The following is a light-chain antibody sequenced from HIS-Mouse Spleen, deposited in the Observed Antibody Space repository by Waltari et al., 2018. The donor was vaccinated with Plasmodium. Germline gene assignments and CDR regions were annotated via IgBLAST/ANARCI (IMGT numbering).Light chain of an antibody. CDR3: QQYYSTPLT. V-gene: IGKV4-1*01. CDR1: QSVLYSSNNKNY. Sequence: DIVMTQSPYSLAVSLGERATINCKSSQSVLYSSNNKNYLAWYQQKPGQPPQLLIYWASTRESGVPDRFSGSGSGTDFTLTISSLQAEDVAVYYCQQYYSTPLTFGGGTKVEIK. J-gene: IGKJ4*01. CDR2: WAS.